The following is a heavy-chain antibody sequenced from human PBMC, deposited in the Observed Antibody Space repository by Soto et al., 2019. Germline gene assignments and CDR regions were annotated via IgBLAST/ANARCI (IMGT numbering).Heavy chain of an antibody. J-gene: IGHJ6*02. CDR1: GGTFSSYA. CDR2: IIPIFGTA. Sequence: SVKVSCKASGGTFSSYAISWVRQAPGQGLEWMGGIIPIFGTANYAQKFQGGVTITADESTSTAYMELSSLRSEDTAVYYCARGGTIFGVVIDSLVGYYYGMDVWGQGTTVTVSS. V-gene: IGHV1-69*13. D-gene: IGHD3-3*01. CDR3: ARGGTIFGVVIDSLVGYYYGMDV.